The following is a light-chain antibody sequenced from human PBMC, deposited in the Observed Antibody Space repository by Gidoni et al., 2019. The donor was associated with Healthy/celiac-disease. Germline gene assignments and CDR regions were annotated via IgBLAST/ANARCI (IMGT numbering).Light chain of an antibody. Sequence: DIVITQSPDSLAVSLGQRATINCKSSQSVLYSSNNKNYLAWYQQNPGQPPKLLIYWASTRESGVPDRFSGSGSGTDFTLTISSLQAEDVAVYYCQQYYSTPLFTFGPGTKVDIK. CDR2: WAS. V-gene: IGKV4-1*01. CDR1: QSVLYSSNNKNY. J-gene: IGKJ3*01. CDR3: QQYYSTPLFT.